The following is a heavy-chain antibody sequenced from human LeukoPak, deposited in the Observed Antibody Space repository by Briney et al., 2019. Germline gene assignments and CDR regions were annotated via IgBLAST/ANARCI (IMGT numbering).Heavy chain of an antibody. CDR3: AKDRYYYDSPTLIDI. CDR1: GFTFDDYA. CDR2: ISWNSGSI. J-gene: IGHJ3*02. Sequence: QPGGSLRLSCAASGFTFDDYAMHWVRQAPGKGLEWDSGISWNSGSIGYADSVKGRFTISRDNAKNSLYLQMNSLRAEDTALYYCAKDRYYYDSPTLIDIWGQGTMVTVSS. V-gene: IGHV3-9*01. D-gene: IGHD3-22*01.